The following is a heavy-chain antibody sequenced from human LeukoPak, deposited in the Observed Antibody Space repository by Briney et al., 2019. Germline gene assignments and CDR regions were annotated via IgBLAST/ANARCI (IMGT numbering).Heavy chain of an antibody. D-gene: IGHD2-2*02. V-gene: IGHV4-4*07. CDR1: GGSISSYY. Sequence: SETLSLTCTVSGGSISSYYWSWIRQPAGKGLEWIGRIYTSGSTNYNPSLKSRVTMSVDTSKNQFSLKLGSVTAADTAVYYCAAEPRLYCSSTSCYTASWGQGTLVTVSS. J-gene: IGHJ4*02. CDR3: AAEPRLYCSSTSCYTAS. CDR2: IYTSGST.